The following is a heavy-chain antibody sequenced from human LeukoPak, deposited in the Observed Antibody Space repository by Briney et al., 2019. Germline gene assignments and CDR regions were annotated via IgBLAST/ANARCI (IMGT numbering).Heavy chain of an antibody. V-gene: IGHV1-2*02. CDR3: ARAGLWDFYDGSGYHNGAFDT. Sequence: ASVKVSCKASGYTFTGYYMHWVRQAPGQGLEWMGWINPNSGGTNYAQKFQHRVTMTRDSSLSTAYMELSRLRSDDTAVYYCARAGLWDFYDGSGYHNGAFDTWGQGTMVTVSS. J-gene: IGHJ3*02. CDR1: GYTFTGYY. D-gene: IGHD3-22*01. CDR2: INPNSGGT.